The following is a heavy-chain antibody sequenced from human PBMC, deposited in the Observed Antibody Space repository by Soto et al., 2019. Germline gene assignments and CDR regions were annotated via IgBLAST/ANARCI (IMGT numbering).Heavy chain of an antibody. J-gene: IGHJ4*02. CDR1: GGSISSYR. V-gene: IGHV4-4*07. CDR3: GRESGETWDYEAY. D-gene: IGHD1-7*01. Sequence: PSDTLSLTCTVSGGSISSYRWSWIRQPAWKGLEWIGHISNNGNTQYNPSLKSRVTVSVDTSRNQFFLNLHSVTAADSAVYFCGRESGETWDYEAYWGQGTPVTVSS. CDR2: ISNNGNT.